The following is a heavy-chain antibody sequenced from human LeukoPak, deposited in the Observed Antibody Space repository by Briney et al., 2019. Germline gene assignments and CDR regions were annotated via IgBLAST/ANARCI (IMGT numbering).Heavy chain of an antibody. J-gene: IGHJ5*02. CDR2: MYYSGST. CDR1: GGSISSGDYY. CDR3: ARPYYYDSRIDP. V-gene: IGHV4-30-4*01. D-gene: IGHD3-22*01. Sequence: SETLSLTCTVSGGSISSGDYYWRWIRQPPGKGLEWIAYMYYSGSTNYNPSLKSRFTMSADTSKNQLSLKLSSVTAADTAVYYCARPYYYDSRIDPWGQGILVTVSS.